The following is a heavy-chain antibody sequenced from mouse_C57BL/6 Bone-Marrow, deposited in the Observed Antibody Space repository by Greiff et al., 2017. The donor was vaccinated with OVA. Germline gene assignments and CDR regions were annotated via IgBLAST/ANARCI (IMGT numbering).Heavy chain of an antibody. D-gene: IGHD2-5*01. CDR3: TRSYSNYEGFAY. CDR2: IYPGNSDT. J-gene: IGHJ3*01. V-gene: IGHV1-5*01. Sequence: VQLQQSGTVLARPGASVKMSCKTSGYTFTSYWMHWVKPRPGQGLEWIGAIYPGNSDTNYNQKFKGKAKLTAVTSASTAYMELSSLTNEDSAVYYCTRSYSNYEGFAYWGQGTLVTVSA. CDR1: GYTFTSYW.